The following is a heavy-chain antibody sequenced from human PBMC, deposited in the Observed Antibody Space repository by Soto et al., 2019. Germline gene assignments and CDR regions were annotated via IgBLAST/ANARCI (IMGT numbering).Heavy chain of an antibody. J-gene: IGHJ4*02. CDR2: ISGSGDST. Sequence: GGSLRLSCAASGFTFSSYDMSWVRQAPGKGLEWVSGISGSGDSTYYADSVKGRFTISRDNSKNTLYLQLSSLRAEDTAVYYCARVRGFYETFDYWGQGTLVTVSS. CDR3: ARVRGFYETFDY. D-gene: IGHD3-22*01. CDR1: GFTFSSYD. V-gene: IGHV3-23*01.